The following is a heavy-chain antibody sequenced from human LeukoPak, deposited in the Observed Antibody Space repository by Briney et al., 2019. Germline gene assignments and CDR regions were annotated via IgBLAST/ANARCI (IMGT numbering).Heavy chain of an antibody. Sequence: GGSLRLSCAASGFTFSSYWMSWVRQAPGKGLEWVANIKQDGSEKYYVDSVKGRFTISRDNAKNSLYLQMNSLRAEDTAVYYCARLRYIVVVVAAQGGDRRAKNFDYWGQGTLVTVSS. CDR1: GFTFSSYW. D-gene: IGHD2-15*01. CDR2: IKQDGSEK. V-gene: IGHV3-7*01. CDR3: ARLRYIVVVVAAQGGDRRAKNFDY. J-gene: IGHJ4*02.